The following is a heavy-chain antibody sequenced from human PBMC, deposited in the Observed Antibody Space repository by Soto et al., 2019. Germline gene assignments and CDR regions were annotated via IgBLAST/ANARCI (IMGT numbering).Heavy chain of an antibody. J-gene: IGHJ4*02. CDR2: MNPESGDT. CDR1: GFTFSNFE. CDR3: AREAQFGSAPNFDY. Sequence: ASVKVSCKTSGFTFSNFEINWVRLATGQGLEWMAWMNPESGDTRYTQKFQGRITATRDNSKNTLYLQMNSLRAEDTAVYYCAREAQFGSAPNFDYWGQGTLVTVSS. V-gene: IGHV1-8*03. D-gene: IGHD3-10*01.